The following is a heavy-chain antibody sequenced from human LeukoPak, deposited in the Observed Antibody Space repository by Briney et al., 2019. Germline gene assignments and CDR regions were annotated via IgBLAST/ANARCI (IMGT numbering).Heavy chain of an antibody. CDR2: MNPNSGNT. CDR1: GYTFTSYD. D-gene: IGHD6-13*01. CDR3: ARVRADYSSSWYGNWFDP. Sequence: ASVKVSCKASGYTFTSYDINWVRQATGQGLEWMGWMNPNSGNTGYAQKFLGRVTMTRNTSISTAYMELSSLRSEDTAVYYCARVRADYSSSWYGNWFDPWGLGTLVTVSS. J-gene: IGHJ5*02. V-gene: IGHV1-8*01.